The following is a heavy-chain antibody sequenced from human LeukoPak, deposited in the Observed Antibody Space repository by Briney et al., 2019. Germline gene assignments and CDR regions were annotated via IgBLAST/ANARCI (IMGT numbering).Heavy chain of an antibody. D-gene: IGHD2-2*01. CDR2: ISISGSTI. CDR1: GFTFSDYD. Sequence: PGGSLRLSCAASGFTFSDYDMSWIRQAPGKGLEWVSYISISGSTIYYADSVKGRFPISRENAKNSLYLPMNSLRPEDTAVYYCARVLPVPAAKYWGQGTLVTVSS. J-gene: IGHJ4*02. CDR3: ARVLPVPAAKY. V-gene: IGHV3-11*01.